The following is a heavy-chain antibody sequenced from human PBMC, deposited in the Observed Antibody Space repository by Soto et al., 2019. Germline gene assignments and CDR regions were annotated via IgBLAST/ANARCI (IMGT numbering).Heavy chain of an antibody. CDR1: GGSFSGYY. CDR3: ARGRDCSSTSCYTPSTTNEPLLWFDP. V-gene: IGHV4-34*01. Sequence: QVQLQQWGAGLLKPSETLSLTCAVYGGSFSGYYWSWIRQPPGKGLEWIGEINHSGSTNYNPSLKSRVNISVDTSKNQFSLKLSSVTSADTAVYDCARGRDCSSTSCYTPSTTNEPLLWFDPWGQGTLVTVSS. D-gene: IGHD2-2*02. CDR2: INHSGST. J-gene: IGHJ5*02.